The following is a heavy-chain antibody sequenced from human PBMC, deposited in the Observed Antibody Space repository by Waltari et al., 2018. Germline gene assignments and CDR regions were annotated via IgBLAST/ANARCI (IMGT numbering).Heavy chain of an antibody. Sequence: DVQLVESGGGLVQPGGSLRLSCVDSGFIFSNYWMHWVRQVPGKGLLWVERINEDGTTTTYADSGRGRFAIYRDNARSTLYLQMNSLRVEDTAIYYCIRDLAGAWGRWGQGTLVTVSS. J-gene: IGHJ1*01. CDR3: IRDLAGAWGR. CDR1: GFIFSNYW. CDR2: INEDGTTT. V-gene: IGHV3-74*03. D-gene: IGHD1-26*01.